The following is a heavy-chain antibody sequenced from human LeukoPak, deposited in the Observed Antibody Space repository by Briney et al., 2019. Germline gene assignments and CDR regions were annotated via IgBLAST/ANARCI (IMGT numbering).Heavy chain of an antibody. CDR3: ARYYGDTTNALDF. D-gene: IGHD2-21*01. CDR1: GFTFSSYG. CDR2: IWYDGSQK. Sequence: PGGSLRLSCAASGFTFSSYGMHWVRQAPGKGLEWVAVIWYDGSQKYCADSVKGRFTISRDNYENTLYLQMNSLRAEDAAVYYCARYYGDTTNALDFWGQGTMVTVSS. J-gene: IGHJ3*01. V-gene: IGHV3-33*01.